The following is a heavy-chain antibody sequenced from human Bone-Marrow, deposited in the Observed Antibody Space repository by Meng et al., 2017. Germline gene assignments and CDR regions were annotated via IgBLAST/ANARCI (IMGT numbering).Heavy chain of an antibody. CDR1: GGTFTSYY. CDR2: INPSGGST. D-gene: IGHD4-17*01. Sequence: ASVKVSCKASGGTFTSYYMHWVRQAPGQGLEWMGIINPSGGSTSYAQKFQGRVTMTRDTSTSTVYMELSSLRSEDTAVYYCARETDGDYDYYYYGMDVWGQGTTVTVSS. J-gene: IGHJ6*02. CDR3: ARETDGDYDYYYYGMDV. V-gene: IGHV1-46*01.